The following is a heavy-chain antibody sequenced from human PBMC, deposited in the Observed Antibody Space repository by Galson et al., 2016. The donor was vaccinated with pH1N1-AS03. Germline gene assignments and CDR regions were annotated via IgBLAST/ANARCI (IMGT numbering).Heavy chain of an antibody. D-gene: IGHD6-6*01. Sequence: SLRLSCAASGFSFSSHALHWVRQAPGKGLEWVSVISFDVDSTYTAKSVRGRFSISRDNSKQKLFLQMDSLRPEDTAVYYCARVWLPYSRSPSSLSSLDYWGQGTVVTVSS. V-gene: IGHV3-30-3*01. J-gene: IGHJ4*02. CDR1: GFSFSSHA. CDR2: ISFDVDST. CDR3: ARVWLPYSRSPSSLSSLDY.